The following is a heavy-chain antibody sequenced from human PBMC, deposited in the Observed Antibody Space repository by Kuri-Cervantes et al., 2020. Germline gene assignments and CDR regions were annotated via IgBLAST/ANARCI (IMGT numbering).Heavy chain of an antibody. V-gene: IGHV1-46*01. CDR1: GYTFTSYY. D-gene: IGHD2-2*01. Sequence: ASVKVSCKASGYTFTSYYMHWVRQAPGQGLEWMGIINPSGGSTSYAQKFQGRVTITSDRSVSTAYMELSSLRSEDMVVYYCATRAPYIVVVPAAANAFDIWGQGTMVTVSS. J-gene: IGHJ3*02. CDR3: ATRAPYIVVVPAAANAFDI. CDR2: INPSGGST.